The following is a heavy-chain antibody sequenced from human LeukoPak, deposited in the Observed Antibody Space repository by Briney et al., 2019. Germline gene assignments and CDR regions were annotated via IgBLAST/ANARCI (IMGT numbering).Heavy chain of an antibody. CDR2: IRYDGNVK. V-gene: IGHV3-30*02. CDR1: GFSFSSYG. J-gene: IGHJ4*02. D-gene: IGHD1-26*01. CDR3: ATPSGSGSYLAFDY. Sequence: PGGSLRLSCAASGFSFSSYGMHWVRQAPGKGLEWVAFIRYDGNVKHYADSVKGRFTISRDNSKNTLFLQMNSLRAEDTAVYYCATPSGSGSYLAFDYWGQGTLVTVSS.